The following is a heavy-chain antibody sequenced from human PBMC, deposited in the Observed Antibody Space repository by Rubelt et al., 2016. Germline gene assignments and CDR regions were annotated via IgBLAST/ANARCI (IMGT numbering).Heavy chain of an antibody. J-gene: IGHJ4*02. CDR2: ISNDGSNK. V-gene: IGHV3-30*19. CDR3: ARGPAFWSGYY. CDR1: GFTFSSYA. Sequence: QVQLVESGGGVVQPGRSLSLSCAASGFTFSSYAMHWVRQAPGKGLEWVAVISNDGSNKYYADSVKGRLTISRDNSKNTLFLQMNSLRAGDTAVYYSARGPAFWSGYYWGQGTLVTVSS. D-gene: IGHD3-3*01.